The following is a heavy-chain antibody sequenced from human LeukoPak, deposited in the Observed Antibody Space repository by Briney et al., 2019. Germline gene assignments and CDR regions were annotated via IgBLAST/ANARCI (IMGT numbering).Heavy chain of an antibody. CDR3: ARAGYYGAFDI. CDR2: INSDGSST. V-gene: IGHV3-74*01. D-gene: IGHD3-3*01. CDR1: GFTFSSYW. J-gene: IGHJ3*02. Sequence: PGGSLRLSCAASGFTFSSYWMHWVRQAPGKGLVWVSRINSDGSSTSYADSVKGRFTISRDNAKNTLYLQMNSLRAEDTAVYYCARAGYYGAFDIWGQGTMVTVSS.